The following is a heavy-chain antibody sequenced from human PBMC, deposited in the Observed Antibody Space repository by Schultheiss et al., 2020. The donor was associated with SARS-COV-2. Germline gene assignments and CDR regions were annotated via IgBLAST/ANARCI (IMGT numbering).Heavy chain of an antibody. J-gene: IGHJ4*02. Sequence: GGSLRLSCAASGFTFSSYGMHWVRQAPGKGLEWVAVIWYDGSNKYYADSVKGRFTISRDNSKNTLYLQMNSLRTEDTALYYCAIEDYGSGSYQYYFDYWGRGTLVTGSS. CDR1: GFTFSSYG. V-gene: IGHV3-33*01. D-gene: IGHD3-10*01. CDR2: IWYDGSNK. CDR3: AIEDYGSGSYQYYFDY.